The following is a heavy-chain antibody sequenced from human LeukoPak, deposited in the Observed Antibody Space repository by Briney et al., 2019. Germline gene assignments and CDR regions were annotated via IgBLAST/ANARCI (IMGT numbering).Heavy chain of an antibody. V-gene: IGHV3-21*04. CDR3: AKGSLGATVFDY. Sequence: GGSLRLSCAASGFTFSSYSMNWVRQAPGKGLEWVSSISSSSSYIYYADSVKGRFTISRDNSKNTLYLQMNSLRAEDTAVYYCAKGSLGATVFDYWGQGTLVTVSS. D-gene: IGHD1-26*01. J-gene: IGHJ4*02. CDR1: GFTFSSYS. CDR2: ISSSSSYI.